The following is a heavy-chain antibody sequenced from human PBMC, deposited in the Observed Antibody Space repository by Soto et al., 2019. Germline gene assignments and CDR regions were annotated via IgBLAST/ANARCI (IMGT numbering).Heavy chain of an antibody. CDR3: ESTNFYDSSGYCSPSSYYYFMDV. D-gene: IGHD3-22*01. J-gene: IGHJ6*02. CDR1: GGTFSSYA. Sequence: QVQLVQSGAEVKKPGSSVKVSCKASGGTFSSYAISWVRQAPGQGLEWMGGIIPIFGTANYAQQFQGRVMIPVDNSAITVYFELSSLRSEYTAVYYCESTNFYDSSGYCSPSSYYYFMDVWCQVTTVTAAS. V-gene: IGHV1-69*06. CDR2: IIPIFGTA.